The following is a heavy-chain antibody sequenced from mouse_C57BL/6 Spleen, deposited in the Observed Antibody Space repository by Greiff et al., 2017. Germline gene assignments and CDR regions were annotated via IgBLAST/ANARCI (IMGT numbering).Heavy chain of an antibody. CDR1: GYAFTNYL. D-gene: IGHD2-2*01. Sequence: QVQLQQSGAELVRPGTSVKVSCKASGYAFTNYLIEWVKQRPGHGLEWIGVINPGSGGTNYNEKFKGKATLTADKSSSTAYMQLSSLTSEDSAVYFCARNGYDKGFAYWGQGTLVTVSA. J-gene: IGHJ3*01. CDR3: ARNGYDKGFAY. V-gene: IGHV1-54*01. CDR2: INPGSGGT.